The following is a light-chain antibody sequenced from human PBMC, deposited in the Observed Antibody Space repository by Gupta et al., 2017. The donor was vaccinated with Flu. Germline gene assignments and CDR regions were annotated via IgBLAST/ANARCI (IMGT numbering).Light chain of an antibody. CDR2: QDS. CDR3: QAWDSSTLV. Sequence: VSVSPGQTASITCSGDKLGDIYAFWYQQKPGPSTVLVIYQDSKRPSGSPERFSGSNSGNTATLTISGTQAMDEADYYCQAWDSSTLVFGGGTKLTVL. CDR1: KLGDIY. J-gene: IGLJ3*02. V-gene: IGLV3-1*01.